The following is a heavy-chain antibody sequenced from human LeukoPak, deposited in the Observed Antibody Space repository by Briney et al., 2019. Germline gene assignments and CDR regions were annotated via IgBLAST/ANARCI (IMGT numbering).Heavy chain of an antibody. V-gene: IGHV1-8*01. Sequence: GASVKVSFKASGYTFTSYDINWVRQATGQGLEWMGWMNPNSGNTGYAQKFQGRVTMTRNTSISTAYMELSSLRSEDTAVYYCARSSDYAGGNFDYWGQGTLVTVSS. J-gene: IGHJ4*02. CDR2: MNPNSGNT. CDR3: ARSSDYAGGNFDY. D-gene: IGHD5-12*01. CDR1: GYTFTSYD.